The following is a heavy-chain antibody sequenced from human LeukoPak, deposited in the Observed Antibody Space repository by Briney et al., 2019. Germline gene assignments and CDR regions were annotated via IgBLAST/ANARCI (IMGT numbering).Heavy chain of an antibody. Sequence: GESLKVSCKGSGYRFTNYWIGWVRQMPGKGLEWMGIIYPGDSDTRYSPSFQGQVTISADKSITTAYLQWSSLKASDTAMYYCITGGSGSFYNPFDYWGQGTLVIVSS. D-gene: IGHD3-10*01. CDR2: IYPGDSDT. J-gene: IGHJ4*02. CDR1: GYRFTNYW. V-gene: IGHV5-51*01. CDR3: ITGGSGSFYNPFDY.